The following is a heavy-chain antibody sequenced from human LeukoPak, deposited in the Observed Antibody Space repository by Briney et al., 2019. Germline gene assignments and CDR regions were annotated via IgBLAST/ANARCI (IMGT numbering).Heavy chain of an antibody. CDR3: AKDRSGSYCGGDYYLPY. Sequence: GGSLRLSCVVSGFTFSDYAMSWVRHVPGKGLEWVSDISGSGGTTHYADSVKGRFTISRDNSKNTLYLQMNSLRAEDTAIYYCAKDRSGSYCGGDYYLPYWGQGTLVTVSS. CDR2: ISGSGGTT. D-gene: IGHD2-21*02. CDR1: GFTFSDYA. J-gene: IGHJ4*02. V-gene: IGHV3-23*01.